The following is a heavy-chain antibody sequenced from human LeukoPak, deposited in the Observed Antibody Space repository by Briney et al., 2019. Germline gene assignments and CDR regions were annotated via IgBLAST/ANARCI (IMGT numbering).Heavy chain of an antibody. Sequence: SETLSLTCTVSGGSISSSSYYWGWIRQPPGKGLEWIGSIYYSGSTYYNPSLKSRVTISVDTSKNQFSLKLSSVTAADTAVYYCARDESLVTGSPFDYWGQGTLVTVSS. CDR1: GGSISSSSYY. J-gene: IGHJ4*02. CDR2: IYYSGST. CDR3: ARDESLVTGSPFDY. V-gene: IGHV4-39*07. D-gene: IGHD1-20*01.